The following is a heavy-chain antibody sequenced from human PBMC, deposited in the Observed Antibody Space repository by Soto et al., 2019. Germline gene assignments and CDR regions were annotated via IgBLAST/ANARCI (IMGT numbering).Heavy chain of an antibody. D-gene: IGHD6-13*01. CDR2: IDWDDDK. Sequence: GSGPTLVNPTQTLTLTCTFSGFSLSTSGMCVSWIRQPPGKALEWLALIDWDDDKYYSTSLKTRLTISKDTSKNQVVLTMTNMDPVDTATYYCARIRKGSSGRGPYYYYYGMDVWGQGTTVTVSS. V-gene: IGHV2-70*01. J-gene: IGHJ6*02. CDR3: ARIRKGSSGRGPYYYYYGMDV. CDR1: GFSLSTSGMC.